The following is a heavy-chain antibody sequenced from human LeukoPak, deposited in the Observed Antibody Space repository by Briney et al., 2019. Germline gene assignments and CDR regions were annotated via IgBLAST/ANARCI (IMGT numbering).Heavy chain of an antibody. CDR3: ARWSAAYYYGSGSYFY. D-gene: IGHD3-10*01. CDR2: INRSGHT. CDR1: GGSFTGHS. J-gene: IGHJ4*02. Sequence: PSETLSLTCAVYGGSFTGHSWNWVRQPPGKGLESIGEINRSGHTNYNPSLKSRVTISVDTSKNQFSLKLTLVTAADTAVYYCARWSAAYYYGSGSYFYWGQGTLVTVSS. V-gene: IGHV4-34*01.